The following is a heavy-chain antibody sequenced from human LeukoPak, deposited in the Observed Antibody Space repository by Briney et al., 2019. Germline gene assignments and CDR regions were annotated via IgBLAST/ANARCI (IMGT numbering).Heavy chain of an antibody. CDR3: ARVTGCSTSCNNVYYYYGMDV. J-gene: IGHJ6*02. D-gene: IGHD2-2*02. V-gene: IGHV4-34*01. CDR2: INHSGST. CDR1: GGSFSGYY. Sequence: SETLSLTCAVYGGSFSGYYWSWIRQPPGKGLEWIGEINHSGSTNYNPSLKSRVTISVDTSKNQFSLKLSSVTAADTAVYYCARVTGCSTSCNNVYYYYGMDVWGQGTTVTVSS.